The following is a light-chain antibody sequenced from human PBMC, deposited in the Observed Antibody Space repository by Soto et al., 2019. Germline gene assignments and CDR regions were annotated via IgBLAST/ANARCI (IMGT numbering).Light chain of an antibody. CDR1: SSNIGAGYD. V-gene: IGLV1-40*01. CDR3: SSYTTTSTLV. Sequence: QSVLTQPPSVSGAPGQGVTISCTESSSNIGAGYDVHWYQQLPGTAPKLLIYGNNNRPSGISYRFTGSKSGNTASLTISGLQAEDEADYYCSSYTTTSTLVFGGGTKLTVL. CDR2: GNN. J-gene: IGLJ2*01.